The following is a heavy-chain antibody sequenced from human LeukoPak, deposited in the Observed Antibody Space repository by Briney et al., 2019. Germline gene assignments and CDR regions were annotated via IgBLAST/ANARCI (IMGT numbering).Heavy chain of an antibody. J-gene: IGHJ4*02. D-gene: IGHD1-26*01. V-gene: IGHV3-48*02. Sequence: GGSLRLSCAASGFTFSSYWMNWVRQAPGKGLEWVSHITASGTAMFYADSVKGRFTISRDDAKNSLYLQMNSLRDEDTAVYYCASSGSYRFDYWGQGTLVTVSS. CDR1: GFTFSSYW. CDR2: ITASGTAM. CDR3: ASSGSYRFDY.